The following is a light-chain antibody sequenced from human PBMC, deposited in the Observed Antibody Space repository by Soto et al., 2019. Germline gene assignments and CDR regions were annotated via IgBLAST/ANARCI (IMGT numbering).Light chain of an antibody. CDR3: QSHDNSLSGFYV. V-gene: IGLV1-40*01. Sequence: QSVLTQPPSVSGAPGQRVTISCTGSSSNIGANYDVHWYQQRPGSAPKLLIYNNAIRPSGVPDRFSGSRSATSASLAITGLQAEDEADYYCQSHDNSLSGFYVFGTGTKLTVL. CDR2: NNA. J-gene: IGLJ1*01. CDR1: SSNIGANYD.